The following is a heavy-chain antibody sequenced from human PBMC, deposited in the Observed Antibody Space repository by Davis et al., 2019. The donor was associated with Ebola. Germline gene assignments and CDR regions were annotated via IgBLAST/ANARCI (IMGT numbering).Heavy chain of an antibody. D-gene: IGHD1-26*01. Sequence: GGSLRLSCAASGFTFSTYWMTWVRQAPGKGLEWVANIKQDGSEKYYVDSVKGRFTISRDNAKNSLYLQMNSLRAEDTAVYYCARSSGSPWYYYGMDVWGQGTTVTVSS. V-gene: IGHV3-7*03. J-gene: IGHJ6*02. CDR1: GFTFSTYW. CDR2: IKQDGSEK. CDR3: ARSSGSPWYYYGMDV.